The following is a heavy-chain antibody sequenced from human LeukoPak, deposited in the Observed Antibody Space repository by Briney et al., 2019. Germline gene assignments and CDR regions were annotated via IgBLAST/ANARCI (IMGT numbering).Heavy chain of an antibody. CDR1: GFTFSNNY. V-gene: IGHV3-53*01. CDR2: VYPSGNI. Sequence: PGGSLRLSCAASGFTFSNNYLSWVRQAPGKGLEWVSLVYPSGNIYYTDSVKGRFTISRDNSKNTVYLQMNTLRAEDTAIYYCARTFLSGDGYKVGYFDYWGQGTPVTVSS. D-gene: IGHD5-24*01. CDR3: ARTFLSGDGYKVGYFDY. J-gene: IGHJ4*02.